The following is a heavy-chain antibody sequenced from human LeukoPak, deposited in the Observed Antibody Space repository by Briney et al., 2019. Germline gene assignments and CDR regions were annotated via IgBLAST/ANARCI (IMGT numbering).Heavy chain of an antibody. J-gene: IGHJ4*02. D-gene: IGHD5-12*01. CDR3: ARGVLPRRSFISGYSV. CDR1: GGSFSGYY. V-gene: IGHV4-34*01. Sequence: SETLSPTCAVYGGSFSGYYWSWIRQPPGKGLEWIGEINHSGSTNYNPSLKSRVTISVDTSKNQFSLKLSSVTAADTAVYYCARGVLPRRSFISGYSVWGQGTLVTVSS. CDR2: INHSGST.